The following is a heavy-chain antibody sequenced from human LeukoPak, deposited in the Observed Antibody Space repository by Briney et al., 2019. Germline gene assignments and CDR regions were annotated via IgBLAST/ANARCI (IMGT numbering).Heavy chain of an antibody. Sequence: SETLSLTCTVSGGSISSYYWSWIRQPPGKGLEWIGYIYYSGSTNYNPSLKSRVTISVDTSKNQFSLKLSSVTAADTAVYYCAKNQDYVWGSYRGYNWFDPWGQGTLVTVSS. D-gene: IGHD3-16*02. V-gene: IGHV4-59*01. CDR3: AKNQDYVWGSYRGYNWFDP. J-gene: IGHJ5*02. CDR2: IYYSGST. CDR1: GGSISSYY.